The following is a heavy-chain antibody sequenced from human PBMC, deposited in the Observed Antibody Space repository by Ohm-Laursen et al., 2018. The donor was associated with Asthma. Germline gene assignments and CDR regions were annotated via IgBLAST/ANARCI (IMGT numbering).Heavy chain of an antibody. Sequence: SLRLSCSASGFTFSSYSMHWVRQAPGKGLEWVAVIAYDGSSKYYADSVKGRFTISRDNSKNTLYLQMNSLRAEDTAVYYCARDEVRSTARLRFDPWGQGTLVTVSS. J-gene: IGHJ5*02. CDR1: GFTFSSYS. D-gene: IGHD2-21*02. CDR3: ARDEVRSTARLRFDP. CDR2: IAYDGSSK. V-gene: IGHV3-30*14.